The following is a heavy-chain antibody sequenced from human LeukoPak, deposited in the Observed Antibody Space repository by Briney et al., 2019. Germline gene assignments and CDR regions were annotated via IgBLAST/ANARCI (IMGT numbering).Heavy chain of an antibody. CDR2: IYPSDSDT. CDR3: ARRYCSNGVCSYFEY. Sequence: GESLKISCKGSGYSFTSHWLGWVRQMPGKGLEWMGMIYPSDSDTRYSPSFQGQVTISVDKSISTAYLQWSSLKASDTAMYYCARRYCSNGVCSYFEYWGQGTLVTVSS. J-gene: IGHJ4*02. V-gene: IGHV5-51*01. CDR1: GYSFTSHW. D-gene: IGHD2-8*01.